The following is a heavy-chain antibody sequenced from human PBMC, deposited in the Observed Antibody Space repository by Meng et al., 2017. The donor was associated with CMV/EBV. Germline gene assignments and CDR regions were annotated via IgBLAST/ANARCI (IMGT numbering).Heavy chain of an antibody. CDR3: ARAATTGRVFGVVPPDKSYFDY. CDR2: IDPYTGNA. J-gene: IGHJ4*02. D-gene: IGHD3-3*01. Sequence: ASVKVSCKASGYSFTTYGITWVRQAPGQGLEWMGWIDPYTGNANYAQKLQGRLAMTTDTSTLTAYMELRSLRSDDTALYYCARAATTGRVFGVVPPDKSYFDYWGQGALVTVSS. CDR1: GYSFTTYG. V-gene: IGHV1-18*01.